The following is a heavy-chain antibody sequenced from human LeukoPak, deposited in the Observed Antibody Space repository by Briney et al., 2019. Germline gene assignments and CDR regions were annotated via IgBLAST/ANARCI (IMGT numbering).Heavy chain of an antibody. V-gene: IGHV4-59*08. J-gene: IGHJ4*02. CDR3: ARHGGPAREFDY. CDR2: IYYSGST. D-gene: IGHD2-2*01. Sequence: SETLSLTCTVSGGSISSYYWSWIRQPPGKGLEWIGDIYYSGSTNYNPSLKGRVTISVDTSKNQFSLKLSSATAADTAVYYCARHGGPAREFDYWGQGTLVTVSS. CDR1: GGSISSYY.